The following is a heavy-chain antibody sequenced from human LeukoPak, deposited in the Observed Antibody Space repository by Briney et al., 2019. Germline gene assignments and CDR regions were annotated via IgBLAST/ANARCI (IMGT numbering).Heavy chain of an antibody. Sequence: GGSLRLSCAASGFTFSSYSMNWVRQAPGKGLEWVSSISSSSGYIYYADSVKGRFTISRDNAKNSLYLQMNSLRAEDTAVYYCARESASYYYGSGSEVDYWGQGTLVTVSS. V-gene: IGHV3-21*01. CDR2: ISSSSGYI. J-gene: IGHJ4*02. D-gene: IGHD3-10*01. CDR3: ARESASYYYGSGSEVDY. CDR1: GFTFSSYS.